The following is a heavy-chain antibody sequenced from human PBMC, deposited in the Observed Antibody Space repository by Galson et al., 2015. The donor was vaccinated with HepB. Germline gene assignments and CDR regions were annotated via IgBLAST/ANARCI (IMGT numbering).Heavy chain of an antibody. CDR2: INQEGSQK. V-gene: IGHV3-7*01. J-gene: IGHJ4*02. Sequence: SLRLSCAASGFTFNDYWLIWVRQAPGKGLQWVANINQEGSQKYYVDSVKGRFTISRDNAKNSVSLQMNWLRPDDTAVYFRARFLGRRYFDYWGQGTLVTVSS. CDR1: GFTFNDYW. CDR3: ARFLGRRYFDY. D-gene: IGHD3-10*01.